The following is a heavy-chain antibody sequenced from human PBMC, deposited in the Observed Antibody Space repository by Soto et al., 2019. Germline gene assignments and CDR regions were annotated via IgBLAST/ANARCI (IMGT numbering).Heavy chain of an antibody. V-gene: IGHV4-31*03. CDR3: ARGSYCDSLVYFDY. J-gene: IGHJ4*02. D-gene: IGHD3-22*01. CDR1: GGSISSGGYY. CDR2: IYYSGST. Sequence: SETLSLTCTVSGGSISSGGYYWSWIRQHPGKGLEWIGYIYYSGSTYYNPSLKSRVTISVDTSKNQFSLKLSSVTAADTAVYYCARGSYCDSLVYFDYWGQGTLVTVSS.